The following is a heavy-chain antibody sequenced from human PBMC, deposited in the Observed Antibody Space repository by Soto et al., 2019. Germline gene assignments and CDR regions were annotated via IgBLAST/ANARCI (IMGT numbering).Heavy chain of an antibody. CDR3: ARDYADIAVAGIPLLAH. J-gene: IGHJ4*01. Sequence: QVQLVQSGAEVKKPGASVNVSCKASGFTFIKYAMHWVRQAPGQRPEWMGWINAGNGNTRYSQRWQGRVTITRDTSASTVSLALSSLRAEDTAVYYCARDYADIAVAGIPLLAHWGQGTLVTVSS. V-gene: IGHV1-3*01. CDR2: INAGNGNT. D-gene: IGHD6-19*01. CDR1: GFTFIKYA.